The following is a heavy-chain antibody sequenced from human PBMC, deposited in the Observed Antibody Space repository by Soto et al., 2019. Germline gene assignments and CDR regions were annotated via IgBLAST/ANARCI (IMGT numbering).Heavy chain of an antibody. Sequence: SVKLSCKASGGTFSSYAISWVRQAPGQGLEWMGGIIPIFGTANYAQKFQGRVTITADESTSTAYMELSSLRSEDTAVYYCASCPQNCITSSPCCLFFDYWGQGTLVTISS. CDR3: ASCPQNCITSSPCCLFFDY. D-gene: IGHD3-10*01. V-gene: IGHV1-69*13. J-gene: IGHJ4*02. CDR2: IIPIFGTA. CDR1: GGTFSSYA.